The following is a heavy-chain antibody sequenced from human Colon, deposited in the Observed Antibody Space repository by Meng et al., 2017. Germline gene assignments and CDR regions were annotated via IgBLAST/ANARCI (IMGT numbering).Heavy chain of an antibody. CDR2: IWYDGSNK. D-gene: IGHD3-10*01. V-gene: IGHV3-33*01. CDR3: ARASYMVRGVIGY. Sequence: GGSLRLSCSASGFTFSSYGMPWVRQAPGKGLEWVAVIWYDGSNKYYADSVKGRFTISRDNSKNTLYLKMNSLRAEDTAVYYCARASYMVRGVIGYWGQGTLVTVSS. CDR1: GFTFSSYG. J-gene: IGHJ4*02.